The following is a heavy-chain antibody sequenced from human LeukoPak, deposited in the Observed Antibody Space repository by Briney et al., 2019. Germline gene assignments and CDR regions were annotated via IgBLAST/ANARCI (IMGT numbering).Heavy chain of an antibody. V-gene: IGHV3-30*03. CDR3: ARERQNHTGNCFDL. CDR1: GFTFSSYG. J-gene: IGHJ5*02. Sequence: PGGSLRLSCAASGFTFSSYGMHWVRQAPGKGLEWLTSISYDGKHQKCADSVKGRFTISRDNSKNTLYLQMRTLRIEDTAVYYCARERQNHTGNCFDLWGQGTLVSVYS. CDR2: ISYDGKHQ. D-gene: IGHD2-8*02.